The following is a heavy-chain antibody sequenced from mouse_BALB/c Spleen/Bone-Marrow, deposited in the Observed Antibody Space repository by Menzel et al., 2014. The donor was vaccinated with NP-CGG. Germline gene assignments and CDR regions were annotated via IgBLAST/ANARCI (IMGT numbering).Heavy chain of an antibody. CDR2: INPGSGYT. D-gene: IGHD4-1*01. CDR1: GYTFTSYT. Sequence: QVQLKESGAELARPGASVKMSCKASGYTFTSYTIQWVKQRPGQGLEWIGYINPGSGYTDYNQKFKDKTTLTADKSSNTAHMQLTSLTSEDSAVYSCAREARTGAWFTYWGQGTLVTVSA. J-gene: IGHJ3*01. CDR3: AREARTGAWFTY. V-gene: IGHV1-4*02.